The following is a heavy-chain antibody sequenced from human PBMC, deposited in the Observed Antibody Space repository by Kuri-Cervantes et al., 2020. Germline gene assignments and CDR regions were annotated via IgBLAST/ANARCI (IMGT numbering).Heavy chain of an antibody. CDR2: INHSGST. CDR1: GGSFSGYY. V-gene: IGHV4-34*01. J-gene: IGHJ6*02. CDR3: ARVDESTIWKSYGTYYYYYGMGV. D-gene: IGHD3-16*01. Sequence: GSLRLSCAVYGGSFSGYYWSWIRQPPGKGLEWIGEINHSGSTNYNPSLKSRVTISVDTSKNQFSLELTSVTAADTAVYYCARVDESTIWKSYGTYYYYYGMGVWGQGTTVTVSS.